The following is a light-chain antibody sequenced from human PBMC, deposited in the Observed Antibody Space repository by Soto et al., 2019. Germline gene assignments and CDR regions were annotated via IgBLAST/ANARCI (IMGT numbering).Light chain of an antibody. Sequence: QSALTQPPSVSGSPGQSVTISCTGTSSDVGSYNRVSWYQQPPGTAPKLMIYAVSNRPSGVPDRFSASKSGNTASLTISGLQAEDESDYYCSSYTSSSVVVFGGGTKVTVL. J-gene: IGLJ2*01. CDR1: SSDVGSYNR. CDR3: SSYTSSSVVV. CDR2: AVS. V-gene: IGLV2-18*02.